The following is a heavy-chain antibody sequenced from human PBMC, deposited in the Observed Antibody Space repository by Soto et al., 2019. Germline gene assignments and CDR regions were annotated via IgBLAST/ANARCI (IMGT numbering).Heavy chain of an antibody. CDR2: ISGSGGST. J-gene: IGHJ4*02. V-gene: IGHV3-23*01. CDR1: GFTFSSYA. Sequence: GGSLRLSCAASGFTFSSYAMSWVRQAPGKGLEWVSAISGSGGSTYYADSVKGRFTISRDNSKNTLYLQMNSLRAEDTAVYYCAKAGELYSYGQDYFDYWGQGTLVTVSS. D-gene: IGHD5-18*01. CDR3: AKAGELYSYGQDYFDY.